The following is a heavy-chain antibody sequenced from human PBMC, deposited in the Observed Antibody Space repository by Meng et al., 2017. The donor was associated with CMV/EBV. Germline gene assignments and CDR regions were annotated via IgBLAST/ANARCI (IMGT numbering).Heavy chain of an antibody. CDR2: IIPILGIA. J-gene: IGHJ5*02. CDR1: GGTFSSHA. CDR3: ARKSERTGYFDP. D-gene: IGHD3/OR15-3a*01. V-gene: IGHV1-69*10. Sequence: SAKVSCKASGGTFSSHASKWVRQAPGQGLEWMGGIIPILGIANYAPKFQGRVTITADKSTSTADMALRSLKSEDTAVYYCARKSERTGYFDPWGQGTLVTVSS.